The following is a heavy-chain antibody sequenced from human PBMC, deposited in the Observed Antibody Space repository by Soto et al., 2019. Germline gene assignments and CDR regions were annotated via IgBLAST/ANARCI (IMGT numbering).Heavy chain of an antibody. D-gene: IGHD2-21*01. CDR2: ISYSGST. CDR3: ARVWSNWFDP. J-gene: IGHJ5*02. V-gene: IGHV4-31*03. Sequence: QVQLQESGPGLVKPSQTLSLTCTVSGASISSGGYYWSWIRQHPGRGLEWIGYISYSGSTYLNPSLNSRLTISVDTSKNQFSLKLSSVTAADTAVYYCARVWSNWFDPWGQGTLVTVSS. CDR1: GASISSGGYY.